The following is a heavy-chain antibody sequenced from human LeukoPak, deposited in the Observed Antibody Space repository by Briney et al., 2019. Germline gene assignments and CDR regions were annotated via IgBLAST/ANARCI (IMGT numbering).Heavy chain of an antibody. CDR3: ARGNNYGSGSLFYG. CDR1: GYTFSEYY. Sequence: ASVKDSCKTSGYTFSEYYIYWVRQAPGQGLEWMGWIDPSTGGTNYAQNFQGRVTMTRDTSTTTVYMELSSLKSDDTAVYHCARGNNYGSGSLFYGWGQGTLVTVSS. J-gene: IGHJ4*02. D-gene: IGHD3-10*01. V-gene: IGHV1-2*02. CDR2: IDPSTGGT.